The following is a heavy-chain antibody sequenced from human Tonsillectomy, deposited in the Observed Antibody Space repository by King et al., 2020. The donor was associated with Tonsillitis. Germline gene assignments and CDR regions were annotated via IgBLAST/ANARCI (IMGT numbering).Heavy chain of an antibody. CDR3: AKDKGPIVVVVAAKYYYYGMEV. V-gene: IGHV3-9*01. CDR1: GFTFDDYA. CDR2: ISWNSGSI. D-gene: IGHD2-15*01. Sequence: VQLVQSGGGLVQPGRSLRLSCAASGFTFDDYAMHWVRQAPGKGLEWVSGISWNSGSIGYADSVKGRFTISRDNAKNSLYLQMNSLRAEDTALYYCAKDKGPIVVVVAAKYYYYGMEVWGQGTTVTVSS. J-gene: IGHJ6*02.